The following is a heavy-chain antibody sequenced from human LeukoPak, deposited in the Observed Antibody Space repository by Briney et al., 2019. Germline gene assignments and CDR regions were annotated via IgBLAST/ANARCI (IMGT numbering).Heavy chain of an antibody. CDR1: RFTFSDHY. CDR2: ISSRGTVK. Sequence: GGSLRLSCAASRFTFSDHYMSWLRQAPGKGLEWVSYISSRGTVKNYADSVEGRFTVSRDNAKNSLYLQMNSLGVEDTAVYYCARGGDTDMFFWDYWGQGTLVTVSS. V-gene: IGHV3-11*01. J-gene: IGHJ4*02. CDR3: ARGGDTDMFFWDY. D-gene: IGHD5-18*01.